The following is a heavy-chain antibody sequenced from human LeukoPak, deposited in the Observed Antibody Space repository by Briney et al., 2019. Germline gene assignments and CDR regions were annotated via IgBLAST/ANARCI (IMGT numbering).Heavy chain of an antibody. D-gene: IGHD6-19*01. J-gene: IGHJ6*02. CDR3: ARHVGYSSGWYVDYYYYGTDV. Sequence: PSETLSLTCTVSGGSISSSSYYWGWIRQPPGKALEWIGSIYYSGSTYYNPSLKSRVTISVDTSKNQFSLKLSSVTAADTAVYYCARHVGYSSGWYVDYYYYGTDVWGQGTTVTVSS. CDR1: GGSISSSSYY. V-gene: IGHV4-39*01. CDR2: IYYSGST.